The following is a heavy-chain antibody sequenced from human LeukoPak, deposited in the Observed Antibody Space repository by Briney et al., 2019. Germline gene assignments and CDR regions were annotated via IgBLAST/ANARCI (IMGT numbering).Heavy chain of an antibody. CDR2: ISPSGGDT. D-gene: IGHD3-9*01. CDR3: ARLATTDYDWQVVHYYYMDV. Sequence: PGGSLRLSCAASGFTFSSYAMNWVRQAPGKGLEWVSAISPSGGDTYYADSVKGRFTISRDNSKNTLYLQMNSLRAEDTAVYYCARLATTDYDWQVVHYYYMDVWGKGTTVTISS. J-gene: IGHJ6*03. CDR1: GFTFSSYA. V-gene: IGHV3-23*01.